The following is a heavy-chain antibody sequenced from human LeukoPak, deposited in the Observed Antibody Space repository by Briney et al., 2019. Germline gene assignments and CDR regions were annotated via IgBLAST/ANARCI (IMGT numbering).Heavy chain of an antibody. CDR1: GGSFSGYY. CDR3: ARVITSGWSV. D-gene: IGHD6-19*01. Sequence: PSETLSLTCAVYGGSFSGYYWSWIRQPPGKGLEWIGEINHSGSTNYNPSLKSRVTISVDTSKNQFSLKLSSVTAADTAVYDCARVITSGWSVWGQGTLVTVSS. V-gene: IGHV4-34*01. J-gene: IGHJ4*02. CDR2: INHSGST.